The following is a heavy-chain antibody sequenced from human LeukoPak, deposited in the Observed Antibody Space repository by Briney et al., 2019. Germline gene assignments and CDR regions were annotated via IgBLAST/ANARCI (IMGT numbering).Heavy chain of an antibody. Sequence: GGSLRLSCAASGFTISSNYMSWVRQAPGKGLEWVSVIYSGGSTYYADSVKGRFTISRDNSKNTLYLQMNSLRAGDTVVYYCAKLGGQWLVNFYDYWGQGTLVTVSS. CDR3: AKLGGQWLVNFYDY. J-gene: IGHJ4*02. CDR2: IYSGGST. D-gene: IGHD6-19*01. CDR1: GFTISSNY. V-gene: IGHV3-53*01.